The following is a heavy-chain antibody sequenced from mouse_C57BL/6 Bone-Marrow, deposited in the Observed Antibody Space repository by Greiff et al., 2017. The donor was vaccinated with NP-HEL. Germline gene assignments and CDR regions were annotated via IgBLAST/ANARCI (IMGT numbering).Heavy chain of an antibody. D-gene: IGHD2-5*01. CDR3: AKNRGYSNYYAMDY. J-gene: IGHJ4*01. Sequence: QVQLQQSGPGLVQPSQSLSITCTVSGFSLTSYGVHWVRQSPGKGLEWLGVIWRGGSTDYNAAFMSRLSITKDNSKSQVFFKMNSLQADDTAIYYCAKNRGYSNYYAMDYWGQGTSVTVSS. V-gene: IGHV2-5*01. CDR1: GFSLTSYG. CDR2: IWRGGST.